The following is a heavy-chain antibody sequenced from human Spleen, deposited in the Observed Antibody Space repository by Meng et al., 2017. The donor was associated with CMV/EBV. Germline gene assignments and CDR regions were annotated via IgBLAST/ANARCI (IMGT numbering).Heavy chain of an antibody. CDR3: ARDHIGEIGESTPNTISYYYYGMDV. J-gene: IGHJ6*02. CDR1: GGTFGNYG. CDR2: IIPILGIL. Sequence: SVKVSCKASGGTFGNYGLSWVRQAPGQGLEWMGGIIPILGILNYARKFQGRVTITTDESTTTAYMEVSSLRSEDTAIYYCARDHIGEIGESTPNTISYYYYGMDVWGQGTTVTVSS. D-gene: IGHD3-10*01. V-gene: IGHV1-69*10.